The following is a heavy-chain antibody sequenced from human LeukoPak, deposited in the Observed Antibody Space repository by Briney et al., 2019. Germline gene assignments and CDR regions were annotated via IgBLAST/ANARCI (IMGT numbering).Heavy chain of an antibody. V-gene: IGHV3-7*01. CDR3: ARDRPTTVTTPSI. Sequence: PGGSLRLSCAASGFTFSSYWMSWVRQAPGKGLEWVANIKQDGSEKYYADSVKGRFTISRDNSKNTLYLQMNSLRAEDTAVYYCARDRPTTVTTPSIWGQGTMVTVSS. CDR1: GFTFSSYW. D-gene: IGHD4-17*01. J-gene: IGHJ3*02. CDR2: IKQDGSEK.